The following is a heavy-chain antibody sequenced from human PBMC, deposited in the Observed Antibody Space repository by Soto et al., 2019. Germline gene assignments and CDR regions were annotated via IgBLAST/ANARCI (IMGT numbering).Heavy chain of an antibody. CDR1: GFTFSSYG. Sequence: QVQLVESGGGVVQPGRSLRLSCAASGFTFSSYGMHWVRQAPGKGLEWVAVISYDGSNKYYADSVKGRFTISRDNSKNPLYMQMDSLIAEDTAVYYCAKDYYDFWSGYYTNDYWGQGALVTVSS. J-gene: IGHJ4*02. CDR2: ISYDGSNK. CDR3: AKDYYDFWSGYYTNDY. V-gene: IGHV3-30*18. D-gene: IGHD3-3*01.